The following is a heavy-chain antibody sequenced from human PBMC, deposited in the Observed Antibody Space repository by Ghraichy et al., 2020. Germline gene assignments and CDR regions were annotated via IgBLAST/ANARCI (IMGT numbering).Heavy chain of an antibody. CDR2: INHRGST. CDR1: GGSFSDYY. D-gene: IGHD3-9*01. V-gene: IGHV4-34*01. J-gene: IGHJ5*02. CDR3: ASTSYEIFTGHQPLDT. Sequence: SETLSLTCAVYGGSFSDYYWTWIRQPPGTGLQWIGEINHRGSTNYNPSLKSRVTISLDTSRNKFSLKLNSVTAADTAVYYCASTSYEIFTGHQPLDTWGQGTLVTVSS.